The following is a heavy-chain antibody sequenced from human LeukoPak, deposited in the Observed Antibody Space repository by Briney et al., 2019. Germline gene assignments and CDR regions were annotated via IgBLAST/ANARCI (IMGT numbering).Heavy chain of an antibody. CDR3: ARGDVDTAMVFLDY. J-gene: IGHJ4*02. CDR1: GGSFSGYY. CDR2: INHSGST. D-gene: IGHD5-18*01. Sequence: SETLSLTCAVYGGSFSGYYWSWIRQPPGKGLEWIGEINHSGSTNYNPSLKSRVTISVDTSKNQFSLKLSSVTAADTAVYYCARGDVDTAMVFLDYWGQGTLVTVSS. V-gene: IGHV4-34*01.